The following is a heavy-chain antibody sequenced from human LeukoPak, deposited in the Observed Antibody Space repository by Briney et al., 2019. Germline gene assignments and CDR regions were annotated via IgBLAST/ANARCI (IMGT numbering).Heavy chain of an antibody. Sequence: PSETLSLTCAVSGGSISSSSYYWSWIRQPPGKGLEWIGEINHSGSTNYNPSLKSRVTISVDTSKNQFSLKLSSVTAADTAVYYCAVISSSSDYWGQGTLVTVSS. V-gene: IGHV4-39*07. D-gene: IGHD6-13*01. CDR3: AVISSSSDY. CDR2: INHSGST. CDR1: GGSISSSSYY. J-gene: IGHJ4*02.